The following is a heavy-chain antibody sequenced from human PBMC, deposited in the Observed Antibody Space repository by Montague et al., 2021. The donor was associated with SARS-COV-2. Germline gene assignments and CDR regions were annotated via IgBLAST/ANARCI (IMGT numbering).Heavy chain of an antibody. CDR2: INHRGST. J-gene: IGHJ4*02. V-gene: IGHV4-34*01. D-gene: IGHD3-22*01. CDR1: DGSFSDYS. CDR3: ARGRQHINMVVVVVTGGEYDLEF. Sequence: SETLSLTCAVYDGSFSDYSWTWIRQPPGKGLEWIGEINHRGSTNXNPSLKSRVTISVDTSKNQFSLKMTSVTAADTAVYYCARGRQHINMVVVVVTGGEYDLEFWGQGTLVAVSS.